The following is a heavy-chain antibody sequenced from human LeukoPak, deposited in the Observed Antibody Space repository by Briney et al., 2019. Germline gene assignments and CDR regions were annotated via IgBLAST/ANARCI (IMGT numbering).Heavy chain of an antibody. CDR3: ARLEDILTGYWPYYFDY. J-gene: IGHJ4*02. V-gene: IGHV3-11*04. CDR2: ISSTGSSM. D-gene: IGHD3-9*01. CDR1: GFTFSDHY. Sequence: PGGSLRLSCAASGFTFSDHYMNWIRQAPGKGLEWVSYISSTGSSMYYADSVKGRFTISRDNAKNSLYLQMNSLRAEDTAVYYCARLEDILTGYWPYYFDYWGQGTLVTVSS.